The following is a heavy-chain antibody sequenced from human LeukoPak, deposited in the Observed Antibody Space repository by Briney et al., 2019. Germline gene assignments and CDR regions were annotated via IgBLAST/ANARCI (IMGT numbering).Heavy chain of an antibody. V-gene: IGHV4-59*01. CDR3: ARAGQFISARPISFDY. J-gene: IGHJ4*02. CDR2: VYYSGST. Sequence: KPSETLSLTCTVSGGSIRSYFWSWIRQPPGKGLEWIGYVYYSGSTNYNPSLKSRVTISVDTSKKQFSLKLSSVTAADTAVYYCARAGQFISARPISFDYWGQGTLVTVSS. D-gene: IGHD6-6*01. CDR1: GGSIRSYF.